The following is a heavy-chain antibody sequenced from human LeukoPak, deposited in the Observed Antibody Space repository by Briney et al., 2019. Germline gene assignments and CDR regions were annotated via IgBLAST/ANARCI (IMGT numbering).Heavy chain of an antibody. CDR2: IKQDGSEK. CDR1: GFTFSSYW. J-gene: IGHJ4*02. Sequence: GGSLRLSCAASGFTFSSYWMSWVRQAPGKGLEWVANIKQDGSEKYYVDSVKGRFTISRDNAKNSLYLQMNSLRAEDTAVYYCARMYSSSWYWAKSYYFDYWGQGTLVTVSS. D-gene: IGHD6-13*01. CDR3: ARMYSSSWYWAKSYYFDY. V-gene: IGHV3-7*01.